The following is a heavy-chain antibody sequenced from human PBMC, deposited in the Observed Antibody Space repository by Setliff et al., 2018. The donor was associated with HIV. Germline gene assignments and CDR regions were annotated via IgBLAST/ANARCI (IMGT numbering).Heavy chain of an antibody. V-gene: IGHV1-18*01. CDR1: GYTFTTYG. CDR3: ARDGGPYCGGDCHLFRLPFQH. Sequence: GASVKVSCKASGYTFTTYGISWVRQAPGQGLEWMGWISAYNGNTNYAQNLQGRVTMTTDTSTSTAYMELRSLRSDDTAMYYCARDGGPYCGGDCHLFRLPFQHWGQGTLVTV. CDR2: ISAYNGNT. J-gene: IGHJ1*01. D-gene: IGHD2-21*02.